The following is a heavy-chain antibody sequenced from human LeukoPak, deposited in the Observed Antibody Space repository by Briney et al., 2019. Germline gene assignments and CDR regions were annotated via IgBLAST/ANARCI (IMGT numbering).Heavy chain of an antibody. CDR3: ARLYSSSWYSFDY. CDR2: IYHSGST. Sequence: PSETLSLTCAVSGGSISSSNWWSWVRQPPGKGLEWIGEIYHSGSTNYNPSLKSRVTISVDTSKNQFSLKLSSVTAADTAVYYCARLYSSSWYSFDYWGQGTLVTVSS. J-gene: IGHJ4*01. V-gene: IGHV4-4*02. D-gene: IGHD6-13*01. CDR1: GGSISSSNW.